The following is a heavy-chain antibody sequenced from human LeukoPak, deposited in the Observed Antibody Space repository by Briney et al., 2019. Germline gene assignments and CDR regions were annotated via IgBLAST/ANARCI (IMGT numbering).Heavy chain of an antibody. CDR2: TSYGGGA. CDR1: GGSFSNYY. V-gene: IGHV4-34*10. Sequence: SETLSLTCAVYGGSFSNYYWSWIRQHPGKGLEWIGFTSYGGGAYYNPSLMSRITMSVDPSQNQFSLKMRDVTAADTAVYFCATAEWENFYFDSWGQGALVAVTS. J-gene: IGHJ4*02. CDR3: ATAEWENFYFDS. D-gene: IGHD1-26*01.